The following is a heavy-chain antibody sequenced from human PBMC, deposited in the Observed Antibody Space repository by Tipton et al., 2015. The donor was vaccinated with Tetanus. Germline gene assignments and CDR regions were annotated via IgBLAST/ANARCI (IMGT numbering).Heavy chain of an antibody. CDR1: GYTFAGFW. V-gene: IGHV5-51*01. CDR2: IYPGDSDI. Sequence: QSGPEVKKPGESLKISCKGSGYTFAGFWIAWVRQVPGKGPEGMGIIYPGDSDIRYSPSFQGQVTISADSGKSTSTAYLQWSSLRASDTAMYYCASRGGIGSHDAFDIWGQGTMVTVSS. J-gene: IGHJ3*02. CDR3: ASRGGIGSHDAFDI. D-gene: IGHD3-16*01.